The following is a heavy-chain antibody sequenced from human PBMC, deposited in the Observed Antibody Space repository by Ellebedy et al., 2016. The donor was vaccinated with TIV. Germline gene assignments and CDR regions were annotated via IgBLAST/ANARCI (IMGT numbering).Heavy chain of an antibody. CDR2: IYYSGST. Sequence: SETLSLXXTVSGGSISSSSYYWGWIRQPPGKGLEWIGSIYYSGSTYYNPSLKSRVTISVDTSKNQFSLKLSSVTAADTAVYYCSTVTKVLLMDVWGQGTTVTVSS. J-gene: IGHJ6*02. V-gene: IGHV4-39*07. D-gene: IGHD4-17*01. CDR1: GGSISSSSYY. CDR3: STVTKVLLMDV.